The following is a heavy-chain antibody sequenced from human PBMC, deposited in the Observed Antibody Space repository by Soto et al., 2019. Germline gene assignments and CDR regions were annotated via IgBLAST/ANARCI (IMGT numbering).Heavy chain of an antibody. CDR1: GGSISSYY. CDR3: ARQGSDQLLYDYYYGMDV. V-gene: IGHV4-59*01. D-gene: IGHD2-2*01. J-gene: IGHJ6*02. Sequence: SEALSLTCTVSGGSISSYYWSWIRQPPGKGLEWIGYIYYSGSTNYNPSLKSRVTISVDTSKNQFSLKLSSVTAADTAVYYCARQGSDQLLYDYYYGMDVWGQGTTVTVSS. CDR2: IYYSGST.